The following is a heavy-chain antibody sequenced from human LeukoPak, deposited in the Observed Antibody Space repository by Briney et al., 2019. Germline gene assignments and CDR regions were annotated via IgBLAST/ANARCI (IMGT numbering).Heavy chain of an antibody. V-gene: IGHV1-2*02. D-gene: IGHD3-9*01. CDR3: ARTANILTGYYPTSPTYYFDY. Sequence: ASVKVSCKASGYTFTGYYMHWVRQAPGQGLEWMGWINPNSGGTNYAQKFQGRVTMTRDTSISTAYMELRSLRSDDTAVYYCARTANILTGYYPTSPTYYFDYWGQGTLVTVSS. CDR2: INPNSGGT. J-gene: IGHJ4*02. CDR1: GYTFTGYY.